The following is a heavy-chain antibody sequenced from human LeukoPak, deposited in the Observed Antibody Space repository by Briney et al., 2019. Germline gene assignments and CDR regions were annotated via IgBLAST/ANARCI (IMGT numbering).Heavy chain of an antibody. CDR1: GVTFSSYG. CDR3: AKSGLNRFDY. D-gene: IGHD2-15*01. J-gene: IGHJ4*02. Sequence: GGSLRLSCAASGVTFSSYGMSWGRRAPGKGLEWGSAISGSGGSTYYADAVKGRFTISSDNSKNTLYLQMNSLRAEDTAVYYCAKSGLNRFDYWGQGTLVTVSS. V-gene: IGHV3-23*01. CDR2: ISGSGGST.